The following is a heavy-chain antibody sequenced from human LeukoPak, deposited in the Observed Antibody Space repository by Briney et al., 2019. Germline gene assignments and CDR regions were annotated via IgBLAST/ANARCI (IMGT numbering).Heavy chain of an antibody. D-gene: IGHD6-13*01. V-gene: IGHV1-18*01. J-gene: IGHJ5*02. Sequence: ASVKVSCKASGYTFTIYGISWVRQAPGQGLEWMGWISAYNGNTNYAQKLQGRVTMTTDTSTSTAYMELRSLRSDDTAVYYCARSSIAAAGTGWFDPWGQGTLVTVSS. CDR1: GYTFTIYG. CDR2: ISAYNGNT. CDR3: ARSSIAAAGTGWFDP.